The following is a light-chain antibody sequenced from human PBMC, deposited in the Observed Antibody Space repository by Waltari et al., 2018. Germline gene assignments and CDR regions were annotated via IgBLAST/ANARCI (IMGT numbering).Light chain of an antibody. CDR2: SNK. V-gene: IGLV1-44*01. Sequence: QSVLTQPPSASGTPGQRVTISCSGSSSNIGSNTVNLYQQPPGTAPKLLIYSNKQRPSGVPDRFSASRFGTSASLAISGLQSEDEADYYCAAWDDSLNGVVFGGGTKLTVL. CDR3: AAWDDSLNGVV. J-gene: IGLJ2*01. CDR1: SSNIGSNT.